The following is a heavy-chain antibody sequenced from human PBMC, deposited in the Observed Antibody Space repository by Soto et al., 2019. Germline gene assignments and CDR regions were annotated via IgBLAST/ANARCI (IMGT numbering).Heavy chain of an antibody. D-gene: IGHD3-10*01. J-gene: IGHJ6*03. CDR2: INHSRST. CDR1: GGSFSGYY. CDR3: ARVGSGSVLYYMDV. Sequence: SETLSLTCAVYGGSFSGYYWSWIRQPPGKGLEWIGEINHSRSTNYNPSLKSRVTISVDTSKNQFSLKLCSVTAADTAVYYCARVGSGSVLYYMDVWGKGTTVTVSS. V-gene: IGHV4-34*01.